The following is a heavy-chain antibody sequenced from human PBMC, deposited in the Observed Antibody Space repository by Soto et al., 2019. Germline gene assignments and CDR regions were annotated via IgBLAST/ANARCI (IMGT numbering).Heavy chain of an antibody. D-gene: IGHD6-6*01. CDR2: IYWSGDE. CDR3: ARGLATLPVCALDV. V-gene: IGHV2-5*01. CDR1: GFSFSTRGVG. Sequence: QMTLMESGTALVRPTQTLTLTCSFYGFSFSTRGVGVGWVRQPTGKALEWLALIYWSGDEHYRPSLKSRLTITKDTSNTQVVLIMTILDPVDTATYYWARGLATLPVCALDVWGQGTTVTVSS. J-gene: IGHJ3*01.